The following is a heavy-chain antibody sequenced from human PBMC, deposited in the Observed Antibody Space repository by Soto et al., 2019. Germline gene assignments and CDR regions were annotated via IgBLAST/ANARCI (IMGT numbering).Heavy chain of an antibody. CDR3: ARRFLEWGDAFDV. V-gene: IGHV4-28*01. J-gene: IGHJ3*01. CDR1: GSSVTDSDW. CDR2: MFHTGAT. Sequence: QVNLQESGPGLVRPSDTLSLTCVVSGSSVTDSDWWVWIRQPPGKGLEWVGSMFHTGATYSNPSLKNRVSFSVDKSKNHFSLRLTSATALDTAVYFCARRFLEWGDAFDVWGQGALVTVSS. D-gene: IGHD3-3*01.